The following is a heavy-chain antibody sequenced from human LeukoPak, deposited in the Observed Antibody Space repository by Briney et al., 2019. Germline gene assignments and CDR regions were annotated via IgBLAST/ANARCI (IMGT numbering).Heavy chain of an antibody. J-gene: IGHJ4*02. D-gene: IGHD1-26*01. CDR3: STGGKYYFDS. Sequence: GGSLRLSCAASGFTFSNQWMHWFRQTPGKGLEWVSLIKTDGTTAIYADSVKGRFTISRDNARSTVYLQMNSLRAGDTALYFCSTGGKYYFDSWGLGTLVTVSS. V-gene: IGHV3-74*01. CDR2: IKTDGTTA. CDR1: GFTFSNQW.